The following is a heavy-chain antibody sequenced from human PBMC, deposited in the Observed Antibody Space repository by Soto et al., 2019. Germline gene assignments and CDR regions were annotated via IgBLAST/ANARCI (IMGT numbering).Heavy chain of an antibody. CDR1: GGTFSSYA. CDR2: IIPIFGTA. J-gene: IGHJ6*02. D-gene: IGHD1-7*01. CDR3: AGPPELTRIYYYYGMDV. Sequence: SVKVSCKASGGTFSSYAISWVRQAPGQGLEWMGGIIPIFGTANYAQKFQGRVTITADESTSTAYMELSSLRSEDTAVYYCAGPPELTRIYYYYGMDVWGQGITVTVSS. V-gene: IGHV1-69*13.